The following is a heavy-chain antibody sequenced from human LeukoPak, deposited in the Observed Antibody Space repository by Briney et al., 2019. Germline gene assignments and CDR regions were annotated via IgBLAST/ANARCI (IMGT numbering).Heavy chain of an antibody. CDR2: IIPIFGTA. CDR3: AGGPRIVLVRGTKDYYYYMDV. J-gene: IGHJ6*03. D-gene: IGHD3-10*01. Sequence: GASVKVSCKASGGTFSSYAISWVRQAPGQGLEWMGGIIPIFGTANYAQKFQGRVTITADESTSTAYMELSSLRSEDTAVYYCAGGPRIVLVRGTKDYYYYMDVWGKGTTVTISS. CDR1: GGTFSSYA. V-gene: IGHV1-69*13.